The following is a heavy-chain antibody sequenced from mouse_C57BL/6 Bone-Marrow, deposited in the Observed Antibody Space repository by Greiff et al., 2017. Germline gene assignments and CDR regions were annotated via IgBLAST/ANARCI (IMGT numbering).Heavy chain of an antibody. D-gene: IGHD1-1*01. CDR3: ARRYYGSPWYFDV. CDR1: GYTFTDYY. CDR2: INPNNGGT. J-gene: IGHJ1*03. V-gene: IGHV1-26*01. Sequence: EVQLQQSGPELVKPGASVKISCKASGYTFTDYYMNWVKQSHGKSLEWIGDINPNNGGTSYNQKFKGKATLTVDKSSSTAYMELRSLTSEDSAVYYCARRYYGSPWYFDVWGTGTTVTVSS.